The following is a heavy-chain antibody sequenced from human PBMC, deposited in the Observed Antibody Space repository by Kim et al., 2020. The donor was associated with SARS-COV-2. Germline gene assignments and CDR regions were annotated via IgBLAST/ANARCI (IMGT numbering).Heavy chain of an antibody. CDR1: GYTFTSYG. Sequence: ASVKVSCKASGYTFTSYGISWVRQAPGQGLEWMGWISAYNGNTNYAQKLQGRVTMTTDTSTSTAYMELRSLRSDDTAVYYCARRGGIAGMDYYYGMDVWGQGTTVTVSS. D-gene: IGHD3-10*01. CDR3: ARRGGIAGMDYYYGMDV. CDR2: ISAYNGNT. J-gene: IGHJ6*02. V-gene: IGHV1-18*01.